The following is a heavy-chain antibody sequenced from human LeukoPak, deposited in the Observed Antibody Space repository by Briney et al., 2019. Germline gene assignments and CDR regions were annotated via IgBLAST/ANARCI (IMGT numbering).Heavy chain of an antibody. Sequence: GGSLRLSCADSGFTFTNAWMSWVRQAPGKGLEWIGRIKSKTDGETTDYAEPVRGRFTISRDDSKSAVYLQMNSLKIEDTAVYYCTTDLGTYYHGSQRLIPIDYWGQGTLVTVSS. D-gene: IGHD3-10*01. CDR2: IKSKTDGETT. J-gene: IGHJ4*02. V-gene: IGHV3-15*01. CDR3: TTDLGTYYHGSQRLIPIDY. CDR1: GFTFTNAW.